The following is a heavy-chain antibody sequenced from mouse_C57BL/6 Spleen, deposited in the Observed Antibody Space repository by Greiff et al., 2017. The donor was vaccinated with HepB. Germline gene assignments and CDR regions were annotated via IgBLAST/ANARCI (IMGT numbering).Heavy chain of an antibody. CDR1: GYTFTDYY. V-gene: IGHV1-84*01. J-gene: IGHJ2*01. Sequence: QVQLQQSGPELVKPGASVKISCKASGYTFTDYYINWVKQRPGQGLGWIGWIYPGSGNTKYNEKFKGKATLTVDTSSSTAYMQLSSLTSEDSAVYFCASWDSFDYWGQGTTLTVSS. CDR3: ASWDSFDY. D-gene: IGHD4-1*01. CDR2: IYPGSGNT.